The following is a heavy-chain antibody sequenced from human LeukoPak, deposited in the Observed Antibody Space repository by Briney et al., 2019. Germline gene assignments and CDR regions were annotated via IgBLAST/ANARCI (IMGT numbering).Heavy chain of an antibody. Sequence: SETLSLTCTVSGGPITSYYWSWIRQPAGRGLEWIGRIYTSGSTNYNPSLKSRVTISVDTSKNQFSLKLSSVTAADTAVYYCARNGVAGSFNDYWGQGTLVTVSS. D-gene: IGHD6-19*01. J-gene: IGHJ4*02. CDR1: GGPITSYY. CDR3: ARNGVAGSFNDY. V-gene: IGHV4-4*07. CDR2: IYTSGST.